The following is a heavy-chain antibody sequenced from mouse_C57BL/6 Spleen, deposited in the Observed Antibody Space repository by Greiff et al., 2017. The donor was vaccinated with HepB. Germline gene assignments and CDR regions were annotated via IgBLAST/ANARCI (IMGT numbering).Heavy chain of an antibody. V-gene: IGHV5-17*01. CDR3: ARSKACAMDY. CDR1: GFTFSDYG. CDR2: ISSGSSTI. Sequence: EVKLMESGGGLVKPGGSLKLSCAASGFTFSDYGMHWVRQAPEKGLEWVAYISSGSSTIYYADTVKGRFTISRDNAKNTLFLEMTSLRSEDTAMYYCARSKACAMDYWGQGTSVTVSS. J-gene: IGHJ4*01.